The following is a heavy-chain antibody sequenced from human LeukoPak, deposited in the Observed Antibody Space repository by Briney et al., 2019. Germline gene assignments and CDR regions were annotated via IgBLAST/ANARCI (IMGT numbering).Heavy chain of an antibody. CDR2: ISDSGGST. D-gene: IGHD6-13*01. Sequence: GGSLRLSCAASGFTFSSYAMSWARQAPGKGLEWVSAISDSGGSTYYADSVKGRFTISRDNSENTVYLQMDSLRAEDTAVYYCAKDRLAGDTAAAGSPDSWGQGTLVTVSS. V-gene: IGHV3-23*01. CDR1: GFTFSSYA. CDR3: AKDRLAGDTAAAGSPDS. J-gene: IGHJ5*01.